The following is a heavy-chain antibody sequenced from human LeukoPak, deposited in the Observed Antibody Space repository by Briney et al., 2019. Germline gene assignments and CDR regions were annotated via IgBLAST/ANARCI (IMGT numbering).Heavy chain of an antibody. CDR3: ARDGRTYYDVLTGYFVHWYFDL. CDR1: GYSFSRYA. V-gene: IGHV1-18*04. Sequence: ASVKVSCKASGYSFSRYAINWVRQAPGQGLEWMGWISAYYGNSNYAQNFQGRVTMTTDTSTSTAYLELRSLRSDDTAVYYCARDGRTYYDVLTGYFVHWYFDLWGRGTLVTVSS. D-gene: IGHD3-9*01. CDR2: ISAYYGNS. J-gene: IGHJ2*01.